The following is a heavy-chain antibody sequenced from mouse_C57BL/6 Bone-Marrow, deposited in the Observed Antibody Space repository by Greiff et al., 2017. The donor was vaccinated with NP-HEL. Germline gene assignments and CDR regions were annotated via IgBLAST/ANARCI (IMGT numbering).Heavy chain of an antibody. V-gene: IGHV1-64*01. Sequence: QVQLQQPGAELVKPGASVKLSCKASGYTFTSYWMHWVKQRPGQGLEWIGMIHPNSGSTNYNEKFKSKATLTVDKSSSTAYIQLSSLTSEASAVYYCARKEGYSNYVGYWGQGTTLTVSS. CDR3: ARKEGYSNYVGY. D-gene: IGHD2-5*01. CDR1: GYTFTSYW. CDR2: IHPNSGST. J-gene: IGHJ2*01.